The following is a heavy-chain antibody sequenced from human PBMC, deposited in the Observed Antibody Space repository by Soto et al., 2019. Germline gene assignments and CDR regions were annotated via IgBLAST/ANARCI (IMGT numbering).Heavy chain of an antibody. D-gene: IGHD5-12*01. J-gene: IGHJ4*02. CDR3: ARDRSGYDQPPDY. Sequence: QVDLVESGGGVVQPGRSLRLSCAASGYTFRNYGMHWVRQAPGKGLEWVAVIWYDGNNKYHADSVKGRFTISRDNSKNTLYLQMNSLRAEDTAVYYCARDRSGYDQPPDYWGQGTLVTVSS. CDR2: IWYDGNNK. CDR1: GYTFRNYG. V-gene: IGHV3-33*01.